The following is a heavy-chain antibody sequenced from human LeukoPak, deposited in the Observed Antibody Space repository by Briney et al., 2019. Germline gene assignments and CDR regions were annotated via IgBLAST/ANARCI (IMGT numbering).Heavy chain of an antibody. Sequence: GESLKISCKGSGYSFTSYWIGWVRQMPGKGLEWMGIIYPGDSDTRYSPSFQGQVTISADKSISTAYLQWSSLKASDTAMYYCARSYDILTGYSNTNWFDPWGQGTLVTVSS. D-gene: IGHD3-9*01. J-gene: IGHJ5*02. V-gene: IGHV5-51*01. CDR2: IYPGDSDT. CDR1: GYSFTSYW. CDR3: ARSYDILTGYSNTNWFDP.